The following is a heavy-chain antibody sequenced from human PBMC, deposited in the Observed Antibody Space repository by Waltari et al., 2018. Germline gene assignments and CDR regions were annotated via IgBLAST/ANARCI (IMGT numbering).Heavy chain of an antibody. CDR3: VKVMGDLGTKYGLDV. CDR2: IYSYGRDT. Sequence: EEQLSESGGGLVQPGGSLRLSCAASGFTFKDFDMTWVRQAPGKGMEWVSNIYSYGRDTLEADSVRGRFTMSRDNSRGTVILEMNGLRAADTAVYYCVKVMGDLGTKYGLDVWGRGTTVTVSS. J-gene: IGHJ6*01. CDR1: GFTFKDFD. V-gene: IGHV3-23*05. D-gene: IGHD1-1*01.